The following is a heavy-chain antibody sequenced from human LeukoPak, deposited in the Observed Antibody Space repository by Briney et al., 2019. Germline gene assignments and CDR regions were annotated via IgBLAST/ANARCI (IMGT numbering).Heavy chain of an antibody. Sequence: ASVKVSCKASGYTFTSYDINWVRQATGQGLEWMGWMNPNSGNTGYAQKFQGWVTMTRDTSISTAYMELSRLRSDDTAVYYCARGLSIAARPRFDPWGQGTLVTVSS. CDR2: MNPNSGNT. D-gene: IGHD6-6*01. CDR3: ARGLSIAARPRFDP. J-gene: IGHJ5*02. V-gene: IGHV1-8*01. CDR1: GYTFTSYD.